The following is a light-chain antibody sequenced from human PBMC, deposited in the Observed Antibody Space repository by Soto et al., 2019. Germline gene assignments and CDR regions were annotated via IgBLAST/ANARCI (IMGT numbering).Light chain of an antibody. CDR2: GAS. CDR3: QQYGSSPALT. J-gene: IGKJ4*01. CDR1: QSVSSSY. V-gene: IGKV3-20*01. Sequence: EIVLTQSPGTLSLSPGERATLSCRASQSVSSSYLAWYQQKPGQAPRLLIYGASSMATGIPDRFSGSGSGKDCPLTISRLEPEDFAVYYCQQYGSSPALTFGGGTKVEI.